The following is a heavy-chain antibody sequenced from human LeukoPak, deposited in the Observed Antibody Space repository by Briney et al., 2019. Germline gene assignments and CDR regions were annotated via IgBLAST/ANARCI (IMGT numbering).Heavy chain of an antibody. CDR1: GGSISSYY. D-gene: IGHD3-3*01. J-gene: IGHJ6*03. Sequence: SETLSLTCTVSGGSISSYYWSWIRQPPGKGLEWIGYIYYSGSTNYNPSLKSRVTISVGTSKNQFSLKLSSVTAADTAVYYCARSIYDFWSGSPRRPQQIYYYYMDVWGKGTTVTVSS. CDR2: IYYSGST. CDR3: ARSIYDFWSGSPRRPQQIYYYYMDV. V-gene: IGHV4-59*01.